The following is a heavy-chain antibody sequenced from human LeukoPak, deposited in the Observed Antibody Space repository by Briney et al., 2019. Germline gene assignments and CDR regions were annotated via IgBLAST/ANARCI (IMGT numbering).Heavy chain of an antibody. CDR1: GFTFSTYA. V-gene: IGHV3-30-3*01. Sequence: GGSLRLSCAASGFTFSTYAMHWVRQAPGKGLEWGAVILYGGTNQYYADSVKGRFTISRDNSRNTLYLQMNSLKVEDTAVYYCARDFRDYRDYVAYFDSWGQGTLVTVSS. D-gene: IGHD4-17*01. CDR3: ARDFRDYRDYVAYFDS. J-gene: IGHJ4*02. CDR2: ILYGGTNQ.